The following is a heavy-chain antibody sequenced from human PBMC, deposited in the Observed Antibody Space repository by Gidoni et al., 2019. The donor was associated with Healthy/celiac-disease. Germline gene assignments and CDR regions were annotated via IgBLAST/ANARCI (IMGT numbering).Heavy chain of an antibody. CDR3: ARGVRIVATISYAFDI. D-gene: IGHD5-12*01. J-gene: IGHJ3*02. V-gene: IGHV1-69*01. CDR1: GGTFSSYA. CDR2: IIPIFGTA. Sequence: QVQLVQSGAEVKKPGSSVTVSCKASGGTFSSYAISWVRQAPGQGLEWMGGIIPIFGTANYAQKFQGRVTITADESTSTAYMELSSLRSEDTAVYYCARGVRIVATISYAFDIWGQGTMVTVSS.